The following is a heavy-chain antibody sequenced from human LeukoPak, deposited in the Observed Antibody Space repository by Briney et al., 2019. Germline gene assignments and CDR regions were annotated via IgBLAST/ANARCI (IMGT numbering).Heavy chain of an antibody. Sequence: SETLSLTCTVSGYSISSGYYCGWFRQPPGKGLEWIGSIYHSGSTYYNPSLKSRVTISVDTSNNPFSLKLSSVTAADTAVYYCARGRRRWELLLRTDAFDIWGQGTMVTVSS. V-gene: IGHV4-38-2*02. J-gene: IGHJ3*02. CDR2: IYHSGST. CDR1: GYSISSGYY. CDR3: ARGRRRWELLLRTDAFDI. D-gene: IGHD1-26*01.